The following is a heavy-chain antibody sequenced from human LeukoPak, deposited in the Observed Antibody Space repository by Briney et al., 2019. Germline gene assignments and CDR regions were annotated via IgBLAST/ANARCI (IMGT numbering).Heavy chain of an antibody. CDR3: ARDVVSGWYRGWFDP. V-gene: IGHV1-46*01. D-gene: IGHD6-19*01. Sequence: GSSLKHSCKASGDTFTSYDRHWVRQAPGQGPEWMGIINPSGGSTSYAQKFQGRVTMTRDTSTSTVYMELSSLSPEDTAVYYCARDVVSGWYRGWFDPWGQGTLVTVSS. CDR1: GDTFTSYD. J-gene: IGHJ5*02. CDR2: INPSGGST.